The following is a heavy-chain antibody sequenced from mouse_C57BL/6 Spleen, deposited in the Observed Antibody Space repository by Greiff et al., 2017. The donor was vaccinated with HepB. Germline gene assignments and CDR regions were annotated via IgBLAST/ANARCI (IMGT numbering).Heavy chain of an antibody. CDR3: ADYYGSSYPWYYEV. CDR2: IHPNSGST. CDR1: GYTFTSYW. Sequence: QVQLQQPGAELVKPGASVKLSCKASGYTFTSYWMHWVKQRPGQGLEWIGMIHPNSGSTNYNEKFKSKATLTVDTSSSTAYMQLSSLTSEDSAVYYCADYYGSSYPWYYEVWGTGTTVTVSS. V-gene: IGHV1-64*01. D-gene: IGHD1-1*01. J-gene: IGHJ1*03.